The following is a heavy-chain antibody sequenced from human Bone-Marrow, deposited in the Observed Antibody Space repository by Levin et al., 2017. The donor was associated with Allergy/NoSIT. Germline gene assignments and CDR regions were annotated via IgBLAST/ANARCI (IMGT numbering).Heavy chain of an antibody. CDR3: ATRDTDLRRDF. D-gene: IGHD2-21*02. CDR2: ISFTGGNT. Sequence: ASVKVSCVASGFTFSKLPMSWVRQAPGKGLEWVSAISFTGGNTFYANSVKGRYIISRDNSKNTLYLHMNGLRSEDTALYFCATRDTDLRRDFWGQGTLVTVSS. CDR1: GFTFSKLP. J-gene: IGHJ4*02. V-gene: IGHV3-23*01.